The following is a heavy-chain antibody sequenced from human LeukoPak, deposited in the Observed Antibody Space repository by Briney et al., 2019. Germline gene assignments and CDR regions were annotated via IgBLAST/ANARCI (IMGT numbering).Heavy chain of an antibody. D-gene: IGHD6-13*01. J-gene: IGHJ5*02. CDR1: GGSISSYY. CDR3: ARGRRAANWFDP. Sequence: SETLSLTCTVSGGSISSYYWSWIRQPPGKGLEWIGYIYYSGSTNYNPSLKGRVTISVDTSKSQFSLKLSSVTAADTAVYYCARGRRAANWFDPWGQGTLVTVSS. CDR2: IYYSGST. V-gene: IGHV4-59*01.